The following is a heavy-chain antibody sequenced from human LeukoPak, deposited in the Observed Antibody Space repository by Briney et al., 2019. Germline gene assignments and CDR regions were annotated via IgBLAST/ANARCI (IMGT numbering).Heavy chain of an antibody. CDR2: ISAYNGNT. Sequence: GASVKVSCKASGGTFSSYAISWVRQAPGQGLEWMGWISAYNGNTKYAQKLQGRVTMTTDTSTSTAYMELRSLRSDDTAVYYCAREGYDYVWGSYRYSYYFDYWGQGTLVTVSS. CDR3: AREGYDYVWGSYRYSYYFDY. J-gene: IGHJ4*02. CDR1: GGTFSSYA. V-gene: IGHV1-18*01. D-gene: IGHD3-16*02.